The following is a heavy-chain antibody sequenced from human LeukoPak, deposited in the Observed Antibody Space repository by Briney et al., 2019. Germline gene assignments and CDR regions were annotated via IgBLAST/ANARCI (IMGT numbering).Heavy chain of an antibody. Sequence: SVKVSCKASGGTFSSYAISWVRQAPGQGLEWMGGIIPIFGTANYAQKFQGRVTITTDESTSTAYMELSSLRSEDTAVYYCAVEGYPVLFAFDIWGQGTIVTVSS. CDR1: GGTFSSYA. V-gene: IGHV1-69*05. D-gene: IGHD2-15*01. J-gene: IGHJ3*02. CDR3: AVEGYPVLFAFDI. CDR2: IIPIFGTA.